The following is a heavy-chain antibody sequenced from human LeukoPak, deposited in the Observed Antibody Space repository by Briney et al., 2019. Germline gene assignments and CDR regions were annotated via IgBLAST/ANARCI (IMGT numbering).Heavy chain of an antibody. CDR1: GFTFSSYA. CDR3: AKDPADKAGLTGWFDP. Sequence: GGSLRLSCAASGFTFSSYAMSWVRQAPGKGPEWISVISNSGGSTYYADSVKGRFTISRDNSKNTLYLHMDSLRAEDTAEYYCAKDPADKAGLTGWFDPWGQGTLVTVSS. CDR2: ISNSGGST. V-gene: IGHV3-23*01. D-gene: IGHD3/OR15-3a*01. J-gene: IGHJ5*02.